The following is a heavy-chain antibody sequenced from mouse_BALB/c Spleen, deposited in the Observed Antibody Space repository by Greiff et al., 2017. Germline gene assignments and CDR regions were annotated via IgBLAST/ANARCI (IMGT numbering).Heavy chain of an antibody. Sequence: EVKVEESGGGLVQPGGSMKLSCVASGFTFSNYWMNWVRQSPEKGLEWVAEIRLKSNNYATHYAESVKGRFTISRDDSKSSVYLQMNNLRAEDTGIYYCTRRDDGYYFWFAYWGQGTLVTVSA. CDR2: IRLKSNNYAT. CDR3: TRRDDGYYFWFAY. V-gene: IGHV6-6*02. D-gene: IGHD2-3*01. CDR1: GFTFSNYW. J-gene: IGHJ3*01.